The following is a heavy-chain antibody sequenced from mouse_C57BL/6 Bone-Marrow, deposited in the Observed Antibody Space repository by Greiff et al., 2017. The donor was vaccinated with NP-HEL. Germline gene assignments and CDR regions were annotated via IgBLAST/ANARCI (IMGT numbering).Heavy chain of an antibody. V-gene: IGHV1-75*01. CDR2: IFPGSGST. CDR3: ARFSYSTTVESGIIDAMDY. J-gene: IGHJ4*01. Sequence: QVQLKESGPELVKPGASVKISCKASGYTFTDYYINWVKQRPGQGLEWIGWIFPGSGSTYYNEKFKGKATLTVDKSSSTAYMLLSSLTSEDSAVYFCARFSYSTTVESGIIDAMDYWGQGTSVTVSS. CDR1: GYTFTDYY. D-gene: IGHD1-1*01.